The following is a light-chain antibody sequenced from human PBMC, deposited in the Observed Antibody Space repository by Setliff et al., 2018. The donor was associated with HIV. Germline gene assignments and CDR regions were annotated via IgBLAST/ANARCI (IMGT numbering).Light chain of an antibody. J-gene: IGLJ1*01. V-gene: IGLV2-14*03. CDR1: SGDIGGYKY. CDR2: DVT. CDR3: SSYTSSITLYV. Sequence: QSALTQPASVSGSPGQSITISCTGTSGDIGGYKYVSWYQQHPGKAPKLMIYDVTNRPSGVSNRFSGSKSGNTASLTFSGLQAEDEADYYCSSYTSSITLYVFGTGTKVIVL.